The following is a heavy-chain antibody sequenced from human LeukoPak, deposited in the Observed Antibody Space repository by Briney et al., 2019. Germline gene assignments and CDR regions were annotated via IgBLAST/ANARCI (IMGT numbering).Heavy chain of an antibody. CDR2: VSGRGSST. CDR1: GFTFNNFA. J-gene: IGHJ4*02. Sequence: GGSLRLSCAASGFTFNNFAMSWVRQAPGKGLDWVSGVSGRGSSTFYADSMKGRFIISRDNSNSTLYRQMNSLRADDTAVYYCAKRPKYGNSWIDFWGQGTLVTVSS. CDR3: AKRPKYGNSWIDF. V-gene: IGHV3-23*01. D-gene: IGHD6-13*01.